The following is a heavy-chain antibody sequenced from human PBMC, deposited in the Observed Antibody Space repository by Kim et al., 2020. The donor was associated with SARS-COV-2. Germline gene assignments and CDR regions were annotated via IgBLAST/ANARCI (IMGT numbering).Heavy chain of an antibody. CDR2: TSRSSNT. CDR1: GFTVSDYY. CDR3: ARGGGSGDAFDM. J-gene: IGHJ3*02. V-gene: IGHV3-11*06. D-gene: IGHD2-15*01. Sequence: GGSLRLSCAASGFTVSDYYMSWIRQAPGKGLEWVSDTSRSSNTNYGDSIKGRFAISRDNAKNSLYLQMNSLRAEDTAVYYCARGGGSGDAFDMWGQGTMVTVSS.